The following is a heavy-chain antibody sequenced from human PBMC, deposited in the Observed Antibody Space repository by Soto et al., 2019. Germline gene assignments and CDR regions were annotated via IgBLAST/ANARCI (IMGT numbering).Heavy chain of an antibody. CDR3: ARGLRRDGYNYGY. CDR1: GGTFSSYA. V-gene: IGHV1-69*13. Sequence: SVNVSFKASGGTFSSYAISWVRQAPGQGLELMGGIIPIFGTANYAQKFQGRVTITAVXXXXXAXMXLXXXXSEXTAVYYCARGLRRDGYNYGYWGQGTLVTVSS. D-gene: IGHD5-12*01. J-gene: IGHJ4*02. CDR2: IIPIFGTA.